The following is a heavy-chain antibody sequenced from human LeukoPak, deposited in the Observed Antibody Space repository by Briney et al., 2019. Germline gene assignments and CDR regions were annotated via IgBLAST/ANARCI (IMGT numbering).Heavy chain of an antibody. D-gene: IGHD1-26*01. J-gene: IGHJ4*02. CDR1: GFTFSSNA. Sequence: GGSLRLSCAASGFTFSSNAMHWVRQAPGKGLEWVAIISYDGSNKYYADSVKGRFTISRDRSKNTLYLQMNSLRGEDTAVYYCARVGWELPYFDYWGQGTLVTVSS. V-gene: IGHV3-30*04. CDR3: ARVGWELPYFDY. CDR2: ISYDGSNK.